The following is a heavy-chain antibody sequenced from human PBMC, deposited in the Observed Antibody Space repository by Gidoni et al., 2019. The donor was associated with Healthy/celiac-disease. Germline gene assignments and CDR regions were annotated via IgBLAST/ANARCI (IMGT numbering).Heavy chain of an antibody. D-gene: IGHD6-19*01. J-gene: IGHJ4*02. Sequence: QLQLPASGLGLPKGSEILSRTCTGSACTISRRSYYWGCVRQPPGKGLVWSGSIDYSGSTYYNPSLKGRVTISVDTAKNQFSLKLSSVTAADTAVYYCSRLPTPPEYSSGWYYDYWGQGTLVTVSS. V-gene: IGHV4-39*01. CDR1: ACTISRRSYY. CDR2: IDYSGST. CDR3: SRLPTPPEYSSGWYYDY.